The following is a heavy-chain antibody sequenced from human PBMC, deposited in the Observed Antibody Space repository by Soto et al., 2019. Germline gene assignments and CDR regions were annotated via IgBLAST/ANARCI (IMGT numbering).Heavy chain of an antibody. CDR2: IYYSGSP. CDR1: GGSISSPHDY. V-gene: IGHV4-39*01. J-gene: IGHJ4*02. Sequence: SETLSLTCTVSGGSISSPHDYWAWIRQSPGRGLEWIAIIYYSGSPYYNPSLKSRVTIFVDTSKNQFSLKLSSVTAADTAVYHCARLDNTGRFQSFDYWGQGILVTVS. CDR3: ARLDNTGRFQSFDY. D-gene: IGHD2-8*02.